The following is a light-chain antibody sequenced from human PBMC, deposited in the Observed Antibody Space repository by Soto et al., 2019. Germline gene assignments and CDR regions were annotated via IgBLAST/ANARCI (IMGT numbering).Light chain of an antibody. CDR1: QTVSRY. CDR3: QQRSTWPLFT. Sequence: VLTQSPATLSLSPGERATLSCRASQTVSRYLAWYQQKPGQAPRLLIYYASNRATGIPARFSGSGSWTDYTLTISSLEPEDFAVYYCQQRSTWPLFTFGGGTKVEI. J-gene: IGKJ4*01. CDR2: YAS. V-gene: IGKV3-11*01.